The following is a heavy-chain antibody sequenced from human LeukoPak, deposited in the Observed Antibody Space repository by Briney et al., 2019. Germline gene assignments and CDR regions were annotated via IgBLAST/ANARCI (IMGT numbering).Heavy chain of an antibody. D-gene: IGHD2-8*01. CDR2: IHYSGNT. Sequence: SETLSLTFSFSGASLTANFYYWGWIRQSPGKGLEWIASIHYSGNTYYNPSLKSRVSISIDTSKKQFSLNLTSVTAADTSLYYCARHLMVSKEIDHWGQGTVVTVSS. J-gene: IGHJ4*02. V-gene: IGHV4-39*01. CDR3: ARHLMVSKEIDH. CDR1: GASLTANFYY.